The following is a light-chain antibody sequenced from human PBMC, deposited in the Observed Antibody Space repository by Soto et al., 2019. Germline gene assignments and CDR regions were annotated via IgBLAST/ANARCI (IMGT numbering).Light chain of an antibody. V-gene: IGKV1-6*01. CDR2: AAS. J-gene: IGKJ1*01. Sequence: AIHMTQSPSSLSASVGDRVTITCRASQDIRYGLSWYQQKPGKAPKLLIYAASSLQRGVPSRFSGSGSGTDFTLTISSLQPEDFATYSCLQHSSYPWTFGQGTKVDIK. CDR3: LQHSSYPWT. CDR1: QDIRYG.